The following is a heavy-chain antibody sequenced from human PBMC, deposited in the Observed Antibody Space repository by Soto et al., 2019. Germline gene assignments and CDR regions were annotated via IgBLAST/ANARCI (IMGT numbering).Heavy chain of an antibody. CDR3: ARDDDYGDNGLAY. CDR2: IGSDGRRA. D-gene: IGHD4-17*01. V-gene: IGHV3-33*01. J-gene: IGHJ4*02. Sequence: QVQLVESGGGVVQPGGSLRLSCAASGFTFGRHGMHWVRQAPGKGLEWVAVIGSDGRRASYADSVKGRFTISRDNGQNTLYLQMNSRRADATAVYYCARDDDYGDNGLAYWGQGTLVTVSS. CDR1: GFTFGRHG.